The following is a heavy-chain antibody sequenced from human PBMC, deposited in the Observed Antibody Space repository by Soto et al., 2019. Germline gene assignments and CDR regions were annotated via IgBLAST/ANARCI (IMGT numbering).Heavy chain of an antibody. V-gene: IGHV3-23*01. CDR3: AKAYRVGASFFEY. CDR1: GFTFSSYA. Sequence: EVQLLESGGGMVQPGGSLRLSCAASGFTFSSYAMDWVRQAPGKGLEWVSDISGSGGSTSCADSVKGRFTISRDNSKNMLYLQTSSLRAEDTAVYYCAKAYRVGASFFEYWGQGTLVTVSS. CDR2: ISGSGGST. D-gene: IGHD1-26*01. J-gene: IGHJ4*02.